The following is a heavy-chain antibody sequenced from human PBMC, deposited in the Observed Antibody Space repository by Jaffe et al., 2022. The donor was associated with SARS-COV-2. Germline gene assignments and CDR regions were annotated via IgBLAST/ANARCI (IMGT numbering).Heavy chain of an antibody. V-gene: IGHV3-15*01. CDR3: TTDPGYPGCVSGGSCYEDYYYYYMDV. CDR2: IKSKTDGGTT. D-gene: IGHD2-15*01. J-gene: IGHJ6*03. Sequence: EVQLVESGGGLVKPGGSLRLSCAASGFTFSNAWMSWVRQAPGKGLEWVGRIKSKTDGGTTDYAAPVKGRFTISRDDSKNTLYLQMNSLKTEDTAVYYCTTDPGYPGCVSGGSCYEDYYYYYMDVWGKGTTVTVSS. CDR1: GFTFSNAW.